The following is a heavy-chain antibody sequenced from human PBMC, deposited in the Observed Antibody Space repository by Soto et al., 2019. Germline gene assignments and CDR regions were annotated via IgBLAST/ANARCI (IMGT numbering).Heavy chain of an antibody. D-gene: IGHD2-15*01. V-gene: IGHV5-10-1*01. CDR1: GSSFTSYW. CDR2: IDPSDSYT. CDR3: ARTDIYCSGGSCYGMDV. Sequence: PGESLKISCKGSGSSFTSYWISWVRQMPGKGLEWMGRIDPSDSYTNYSPSFQGHVTISADKSISTAYLQWSSLKASDTAMYYCARTDIYCSGGSCYGMDVWGQGTTVTVSS. J-gene: IGHJ6*02.